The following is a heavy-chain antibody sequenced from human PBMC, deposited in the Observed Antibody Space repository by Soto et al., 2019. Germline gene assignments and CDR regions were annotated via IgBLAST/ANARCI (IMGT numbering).Heavy chain of an antibody. Sequence: SETLSLTCAVSGYSISSGYYWGWIRQPPGKGLEWIGSIHHSVSTDYNPSLKSRVIISVDMSKNQFSLRLSSATAADTAMYYCARDTPGLAETNWFDPWGNGTLVNVPS. CDR2: IHHSVST. V-gene: IGHV4-38-2*02. CDR3: ARDTPGLAETNWFDP. CDR1: GYSISSGYY. J-gene: IGHJ5*02. D-gene: IGHD2-15*01.